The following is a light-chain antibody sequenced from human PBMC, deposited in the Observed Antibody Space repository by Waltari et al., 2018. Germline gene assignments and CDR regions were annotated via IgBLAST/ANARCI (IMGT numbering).Light chain of an antibody. Sequence: QSALTQTATVSGSPGQSITISCSGASSDIGKYNLVSWYQQHPGKAPTLIVYDVDKRPSGVSKRFSGSKSGNTAFLTSSGLQTADEADYYCCSYAGSAVSVFGGGTKLTVL. CDR3: CSYAGSAVSV. CDR1: SSDIGKYNL. V-gene: IGLV2-23*02. CDR2: DVD. J-gene: IGLJ3*02.